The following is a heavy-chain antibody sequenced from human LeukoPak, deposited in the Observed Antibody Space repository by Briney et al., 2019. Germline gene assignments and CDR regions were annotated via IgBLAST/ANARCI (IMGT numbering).Heavy chain of an antibody. CDR1: GFTFTDYG. CDR2: IWSDGSQK. D-gene: IGHD3-3*02. J-gene: IGHJ4*02. V-gene: IGHV3-33*01. Sequence: PGGSLRLSCAASGFTFTDYGFHWVRQAPGKGLECVAVIWSDGSQKYYADSVKGRFTISRDTSESTVFLQMNSLRAEDTAVYYCARDLRYGALHFDYGGQGTLVTVSS. CDR3: ARDLRYGALHFDY.